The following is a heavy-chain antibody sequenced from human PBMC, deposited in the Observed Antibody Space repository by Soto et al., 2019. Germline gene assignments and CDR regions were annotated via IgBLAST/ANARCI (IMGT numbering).Heavy chain of an antibody. CDR1: GDSISSDYYH. Sequence: QVQLQQSGPGLVKPSQTLSLTSTVSGDSISSDYYHWTWIRQSPGKGLEWIGYIHHSGSILYNPSLNSRVTISVDTSKNQFSLHLTSVTAADTAVYFCAREDDGGDSLDVWGQGTTVTVSS. D-gene: IGHD2-21*02. CDR2: IHHSGSI. J-gene: IGHJ6*02. V-gene: IGHV4-30-4*08. CDR3: AREDDGGDSLDV.